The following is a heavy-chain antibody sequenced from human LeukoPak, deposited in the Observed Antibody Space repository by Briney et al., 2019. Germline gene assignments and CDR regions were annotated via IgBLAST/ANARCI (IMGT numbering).Heavy chain of an antibody. CDR2: IYYSGST. V-gene: IGHV4-31*03. J-gene: IGHJ4*02. CDR3: ARGDYYDSSGYYHGSLDY. CDR1: GGSISSGGYY. Sequence: SQTLSLTCTVSGGSISSGGYYWSWIRQHPGKGLEWIGYIYYSGSTYYNPSLKSRVTISVDTSKNQFSLKLSSVTAADTAVYYCARGDYYDSSGYYHGSLDYWGQGTLVTVSS. D-gene: IGHD3-22*01.